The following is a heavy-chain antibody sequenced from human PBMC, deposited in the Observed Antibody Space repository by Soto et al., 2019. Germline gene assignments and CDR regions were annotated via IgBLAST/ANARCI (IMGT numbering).Heavy chain of an antibody. J-gene: IGHJ5*02. Sequence: PGGSLRLSCSSSVFSISNFGMFWVRHAPGRWLEWISFISRSHSDIYYADSVKGRFTISRDNAKNSMFLQMNSLRDEDRAVYYCGRAGATGYITYYIETWGQGVQVTVSS. D-gene: IGHD1-26*01. V-gene: IGHV3-21*05. CDR2: ISRSHSDI. CDR1: VFSISNFG. CDR3: GRAGATGYITYYIET.